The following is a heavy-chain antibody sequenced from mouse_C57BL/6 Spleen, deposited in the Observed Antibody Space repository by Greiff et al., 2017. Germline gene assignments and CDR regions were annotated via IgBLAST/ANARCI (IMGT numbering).Heavy chain of an antibody. CDR2: INYDGSST. CDR1: GFTFSDYY. V-gene: IGHV5-16*01. J-gene: IGHJ2*01. CDR3: ARGSNYVGYFDY. Sequence: EVHLVESEGGLVQPGSSMKLSCTASGFTFSDYYMAWVRQVPEKGLEWVANINYDGSSTYYLDSLKSRFIISRDNAKNILYLQMSSLKSEDTATYYCARGSNYVGYFDYWGQGTTLTVSS. D-gene: IGHD2-5*01.